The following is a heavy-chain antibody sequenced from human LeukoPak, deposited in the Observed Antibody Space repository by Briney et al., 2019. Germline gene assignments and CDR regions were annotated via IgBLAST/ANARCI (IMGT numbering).Heavy chain of an antibody. Sequence: GGSLRLSCAASGFIFSSYEMNWVRQAPGKGLEWVSYISSRGTTTYYADSVKGRFTISRDDAKNSLYLHMNSLRVEDTAVYYCARLYSSSSGLRASDYWGQGTLVTVSS. CDR1: GFIFSSYE. CDR2: ISSRGTTT. V-gene: IGHV3-48*03. CDR3: ARLYSSSSGLRASDY. D-gene: IGHD6-6*01. J-gene: IGHJ4*02.